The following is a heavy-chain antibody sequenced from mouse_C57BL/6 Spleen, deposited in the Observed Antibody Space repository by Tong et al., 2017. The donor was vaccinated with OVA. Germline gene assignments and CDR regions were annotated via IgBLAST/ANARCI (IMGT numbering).Heavy chain of an antibody. D-gene: IGHD2-4*01. J-gene: IGHJ2*01. V-gene: IGHV1-7*01. Sequence: VQLQESGAELAKPGASVKLSCKASGYTFTSYWMHWVKQRPGQGLEWIGYINPSSGYTKYNQKFKDKATLTADKSSSTAYMQLSRLTYEDSAVYYCANLYYDYDVGFDYRGQGTTLTVSS. CDR3: ANLYYDYDVGFDY. CDR1: GYTFTSYW. CDR2: INPSSGYT.